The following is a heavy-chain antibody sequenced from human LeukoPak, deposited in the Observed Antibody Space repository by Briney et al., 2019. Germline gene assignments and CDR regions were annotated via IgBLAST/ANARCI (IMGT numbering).Heavy chain of an antibody. Sequence: GGSLRLSCAAFGFNFRDYYMTWIRQAPGKGLEWVSYITHSDATVFYADSVRGRFTISRDNVENSLYLQMNSLRDEDTAVYYCARAYGDHGLYYFDFWGQGTLVTVSS. J-gene: IGHJ4*02. V-gene: IGHV3-11*01. CDR1: GFNFRDYY. CDR3: ARAYGDHGLYYFDF. CDR2: ITHSDATV. D-gene: IGHD4-17*01.